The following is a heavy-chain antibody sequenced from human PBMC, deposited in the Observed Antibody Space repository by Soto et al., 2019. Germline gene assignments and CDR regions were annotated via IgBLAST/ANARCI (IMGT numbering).Heavy chain of an antibody. Sequence: QVQLVQSGAEVKKPGASANLSCKASGDTFKNFYIHWVRQAPGQVLEWLGMISPSGHTTTYPQKCHGTVTMTRNTSTSTLYMELSNLRSDDTAIYYCARHFGMVKDYYYYYGMDVWGQGTTVTVSS. V-gene: IGHV1-46*02. CDR3: ARHFGMVKDYYYYYGMDV. D-gene: IGHD3-3*01. CDR1: GDTFKNFY. J-gene: IGHJ6*02. CDR2: ISPSGHTT.